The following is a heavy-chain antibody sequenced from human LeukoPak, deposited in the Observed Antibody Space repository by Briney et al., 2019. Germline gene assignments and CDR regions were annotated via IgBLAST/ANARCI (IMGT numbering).Heavy chain of an antibody. D-gene: IGHD2-21*01. Sequence: PGGSLRLSCAAPGFTFNDYAMYWVRQAPGKGLEWVTLISYDGYDKSYADSVRGRFTISRDNSRNTLYLRMDSLRSEDTAVYYCARDFFPIVDSTWYEIGYWGQGTLVTVSP. CDR3: ARDFFPIVDSTWYEIGY. V-gene: IGHV3-30-3*01. J-gene: IGHJ4*02. CDR1: GFTFNDYA. CDR2: ISYDGYDK.